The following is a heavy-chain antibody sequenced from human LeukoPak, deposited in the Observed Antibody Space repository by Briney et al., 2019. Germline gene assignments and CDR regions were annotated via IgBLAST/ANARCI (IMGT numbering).Heavy chain of an antibody. CDR3: ASHIAAAAEAFDI. V-gene: IGHV5-51*01. D-gene: IGHD6-13*01. CDR2: IYPGDSDT. Sequence: GESLKISCKGSGYSFTSYWIGWVRQMPGKGLEWMGIIYPGDSDTRYSPSFQGQVTISADKSISTAYLQWSSLKASDTAMYYCASHIAAAAEAFDIWGQGTMVTVSS. CDR1: GYSFTSYW. J-gene: IGHJ3*02.